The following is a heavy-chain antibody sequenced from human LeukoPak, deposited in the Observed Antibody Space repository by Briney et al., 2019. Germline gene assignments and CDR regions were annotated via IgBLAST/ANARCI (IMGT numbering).Heavy chain of an antibody. Sequence: PGGSLRLSCAASGFTFSSYWMQWVRHVTGKGLVWVSHINSDGSSITYADSVKGRFTISRDNAENTLHRQMDSLRAEDTAVYYCARDKSYNLDGGGQGTLVTVSS. CDR3: ARDKSYNLDG. CDR2: INSDGSSI. CDR1: GFTFSSYW. D-gene: IGHD4-17*01. J-gene: IGHJ4*02. V-gene: IGHV3-74*01.